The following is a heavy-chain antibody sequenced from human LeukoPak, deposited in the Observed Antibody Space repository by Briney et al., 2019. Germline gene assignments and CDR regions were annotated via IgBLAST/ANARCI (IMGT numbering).Heavy chain of an antibody. Sequence: GGSLRLSCAVSGFTLSSYGMHWVRQAPGTGLEWVAGLSSDGTNKYYADSVQGRFTISRDTSKNTLYLLMNSLRGEDTAVYYCARDQIRYSNSPEALDLWGQGTLVSVSS. CDR1: GFTLSSYG. CDR3: ARDQIRYSNSPEALDL. D-gene: IGHD5-18*01. J-gene: IGHJ3*01. CDR2: LSSDGTNK. V-gene: IGHV3-30*19.